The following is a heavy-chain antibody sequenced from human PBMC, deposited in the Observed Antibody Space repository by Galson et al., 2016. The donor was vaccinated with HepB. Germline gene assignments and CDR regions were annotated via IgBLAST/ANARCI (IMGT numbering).Heavy chain of an antibody. CDR2: IDPTDSYT. Sequence: QSGAEVKKPGESLRISCKGSGYRFSSYWISWVRQMPGKGLEWMGRIDPTDSYTDYSPSFQGLVTISSDKSIRTAYLQWSRLKASDTAMYYCASSYHYDSNGYRNWGQGTLVTVSS. D-gene: IGHD3-22*01. V-gene: IGHV5-10-1*01. CDR3: ASSYHYDSNGYRN. CDR1: GYRFSSYW. J-gene: IGHJ4*02.